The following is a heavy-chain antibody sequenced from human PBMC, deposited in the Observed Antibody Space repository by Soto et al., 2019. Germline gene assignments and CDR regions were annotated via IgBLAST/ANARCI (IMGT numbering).Heavy chain of an antibody. J-gene: IGHJ5*02. CDR3: ARVQAGYYYGSGRSPHNWFDP. D-gene: IGHD3-10*01. CDR1: GGSISSYY. CDR2: IYYSGST. Sequence: NPSETLSLTCTVSGGSISSYYWSWIRQPPGKGLEWIGYIYYSGSTNYNPSLKSRVTISVDTSKNQFSLKLSSATAADTAVYYCARVQAGYYYGSGRSPHNWFDPWGQGTLVTVSS. V-gene: IGHV4-59*01.